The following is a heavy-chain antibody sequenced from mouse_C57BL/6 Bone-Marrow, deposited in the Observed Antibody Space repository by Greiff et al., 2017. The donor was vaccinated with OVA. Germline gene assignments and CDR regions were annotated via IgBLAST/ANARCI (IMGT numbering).Heavy chain of an antibody. J-gene: IGHJ1*03. CDR2: IFPGSGST. Sequence: QVQLQQSGPELVKPGASVKISCKASGYTFTDYYINWVKQRPGQGLEWIGWIFPGSGSTYYNEKFKGKATLTVDKSSSTAYMLLSSLTSEDSAVYFGARGAQATFDWYFDVWGTGTTVTVSS. V-gene: IGHV1-75*01. D-gene: IGHD3-2*02. CDR3: ARGAQATFDWYFDV. CDR1: GYTFTDYY.